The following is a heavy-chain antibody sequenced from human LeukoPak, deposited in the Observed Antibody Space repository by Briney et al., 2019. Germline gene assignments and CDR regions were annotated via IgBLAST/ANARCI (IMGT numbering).Heavy chain of an antibody. CDR2: IYTSGST. CDR3: ARGGAVAGYGMDV. D-gene: IGHD6-19*01. Sequence: PSQTLSLTCTVSGGSISSGSYYWSWIRQPAGKGLEWIGRIYTSGSTNYNPSLKSRVTMSVDTSKNQFSLKLSSVTAADTAVYYCARGGAVAGYGMDVWGQGTTVTVSS. CDR1: GGSISSGSYY. J-gene: IGHJ6*02. V-gene: IGHV4-61*02.